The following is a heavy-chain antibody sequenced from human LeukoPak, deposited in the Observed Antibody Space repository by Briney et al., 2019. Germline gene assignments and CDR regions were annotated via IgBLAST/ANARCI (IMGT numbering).Heavy chain of an antibody. Sequence: QPGGSLRLSCAASGFTFSSYAMSWVRQAPGKGLEWVANIKQDGSEKYYVDSVKGRFTISRDNAKNSLYLQMNSLRAEDTAVYYCARDVVVDYYYYYMDVWGKGTTVTVSS. CDR2: IKQDGSEK. CDR3: ARDVVVDYYYYYMDV. CDR1: GFTFSSYA. V-gene: IGHV3-7*01. D-gene: IGHD2-2*01. J-gene: IGHJ6*03.